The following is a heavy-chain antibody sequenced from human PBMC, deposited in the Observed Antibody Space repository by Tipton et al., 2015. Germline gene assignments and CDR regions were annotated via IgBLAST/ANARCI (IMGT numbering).Heavy chain of an antibody. V-gene: IGHV3-15*07. CDR1: GFSFSDAW. CDR3: TTDPSPPGSGSNSDF. CDR2: IKTKVYGGTI. J-gene: IGHJ4*02. Sequence: QLVQSGGGLVKPGGSLRLSCAASGFSFSDAWMNWVRQAPGKGLEWVGRIKTKVYGGTIDYAAPVRGRFTISTDDSKNTLYLQMNSLRVEDTAVYYCTTDPSPPGSGSNSDFWGQGTLVTVSS. D-gene: IGHD6-25*01.